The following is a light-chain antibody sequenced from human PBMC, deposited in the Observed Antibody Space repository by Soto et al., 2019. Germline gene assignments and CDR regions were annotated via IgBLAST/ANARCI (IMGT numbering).Light chain of an antibody. V-gene: IGKV3-20*01. CDR3: QQYCSSAWT. J-gene: IGKJ1*01. CDR1: QSVGSNY. Sequence: EIVLTQSPGTLCLSPGERATLSCRASQSVGSNYLAWYQQKPGQAPTILIFGAFGRATGIPVRFSGSGSGTDFTLTISRLEPEHFAVYYCQQYCSSAWTFGQGTKVEIK. CDR2: GAF.